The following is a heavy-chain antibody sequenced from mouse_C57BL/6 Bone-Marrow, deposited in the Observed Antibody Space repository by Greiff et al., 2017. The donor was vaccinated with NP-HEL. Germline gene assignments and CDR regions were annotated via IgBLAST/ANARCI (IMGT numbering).Heavy chain of an antibody. Sequence: VQLQQSGPELVKPGASVKISCKASGYTFTDYYMNWVKQSHGKSLEWIGDINPNNGGTSYNQKFKGKATLTVDKSSSTAYMELRSLTSEDSAVYYCARRARQLRPHYYAMDYWGQGTSVTVSS. CDR2: INPNNGGT. J-gene: IGHJ4*01. V-gene: IGHV1-26*01. CDR1: GYTFTDYY. CDR3: ARRARQLRPHYYAMDY. D-gene: IGHD3-2*02.